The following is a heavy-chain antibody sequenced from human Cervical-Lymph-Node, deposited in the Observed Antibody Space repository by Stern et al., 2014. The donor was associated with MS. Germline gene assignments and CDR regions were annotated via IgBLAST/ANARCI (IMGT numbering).Heavy chain of an antibody. Sequence: QLQLQESGPGLVKPSQTLSLTCTVSGASISSESYYWNWIRQPAGEGLEWIGRVHASGRTPYKSSLKSRPTISIDTAKNPFSPRLSFGTAADTAVYYCARSLRGMAMVDTGYYFDYWGQGSLVTVSS. CDR3: ARSLRGMAMVDTGYYFDY. J-gene: IGHJ4*02. CDR1: GASISSESYY. D-gene: IGHD1-26*01. CDR2: VHASGRT. V-gene: IGHV4-61*02.